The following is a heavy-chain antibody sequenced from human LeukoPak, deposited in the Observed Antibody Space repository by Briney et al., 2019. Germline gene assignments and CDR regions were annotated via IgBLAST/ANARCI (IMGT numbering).Heavy chain of an antibody. CDR2: IWYDASNK. CDR3: VRGVGVSSFNYFDP. Sequence: PGGSLRLSCAASGFTFSSFGMHWVRQAPGKGLEWVAVIWYDASNKYYADSVKGRFTISRDNAKNTLFLQMNSLRDDDTAVYYCVRGVGVSSFNYFDPWGQGTLVIVSS. J-gene: IGHJ5*02. CDR1: GFTFSSFG. V-gene: IGHV3-33*01. D-gene: IGHD6-13*01.